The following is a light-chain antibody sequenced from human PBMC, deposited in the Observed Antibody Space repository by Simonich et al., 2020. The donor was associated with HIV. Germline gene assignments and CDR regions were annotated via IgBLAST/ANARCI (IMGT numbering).Light chain of an antibody. CDR1: SSDVGGYNY. CDR3: CSYTGSYTLM. Sequence: QSALTQPASVSGSPGQSITISCTGTSSDVGGYNYVSWYQQHPGKAPKLIIYDVSKRPSRVSNRFSGSKSGNTASLTISGLQAEDEADYYCCSYTGSYTLMFGGGTKLTVL. J-gene: IGLJ3*02. V-gene: IGLV2-14*03. CDR2: DVS.